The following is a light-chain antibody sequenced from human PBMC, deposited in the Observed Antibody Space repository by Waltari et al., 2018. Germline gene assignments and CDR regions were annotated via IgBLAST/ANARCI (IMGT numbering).Light chain of an antibody. CDR1: ALAKKY. V-gene: IGLV3-10*01. Sequence: SYELTQPPSASVSPGQTARNTCSGDALAKKYAYWYQEKPGQAPVWVIYDDTNRPSGIPGRFSGSSSGTMATLSISGAQVEDEADYYCYSTDSSGNHGVFGGGTKLTVL. J-gene: IGLJ2*01. CDR2: DDT. CDR3: YSTDSSGNHGV.